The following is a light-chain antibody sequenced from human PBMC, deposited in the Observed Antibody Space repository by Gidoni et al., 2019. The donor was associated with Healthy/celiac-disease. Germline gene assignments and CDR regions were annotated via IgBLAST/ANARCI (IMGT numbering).Light chain of an antibody. CDR3: QQYDNLPRT. CDR2: DAS. J-gene: IGKJ4*01. V-gene: IGKV1-33*01. CDR1: QDISNY. Sequence: DIQMTQSPSSLSASVGDRVTITCQASQDISNYLNWYQQKPGKAPKLLIYDASNLETGVPSRFSGSGSWTDFTFTISSRQAEDIATYYCQQYDNLPRTFGGGTKVEIK.